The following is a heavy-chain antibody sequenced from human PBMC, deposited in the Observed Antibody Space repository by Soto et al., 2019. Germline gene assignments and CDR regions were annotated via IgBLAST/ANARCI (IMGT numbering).Heavy chain of an antibody. Sequence: GASVKVSCKASGFSFNNYGISWVRQAPGQGLEWMGWISPFNHNTKYAQKFQGRVTMATDTSTSTVCRDLRSLRSDDTALYYCVRDAFAPSAPLDSWGQGALVTVSS. J-gene: IGHJ4*02. CDR3: VRDAFAPSAPLDS. CDR1: GFSFNNYG. CDR2: ISPFNHNT. V-gene: IGHV1-18*01.